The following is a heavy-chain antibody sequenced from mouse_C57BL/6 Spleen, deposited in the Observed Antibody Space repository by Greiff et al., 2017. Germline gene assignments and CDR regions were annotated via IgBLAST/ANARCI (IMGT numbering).Heavy chain of an antibody. CDR1: GYTFTSYW. J-gene: IGHJ4*01. CDR3: ARKLGRAMDY. Sequence: VQLQQPGAELVKPGASVKLSCKASGYTFTSYWLHWVKQRPGQGLEWIGMIHPNSGSTNYNEKFKSKATLTVDKSSSTAYMQLSSLTSEDSAVYYCARKLGRAMDYWGQGTSVTVSS. CDR2: IHPNSGST. V-gene: IGHV1-64*01. D-gene: IGHD4-1*01.